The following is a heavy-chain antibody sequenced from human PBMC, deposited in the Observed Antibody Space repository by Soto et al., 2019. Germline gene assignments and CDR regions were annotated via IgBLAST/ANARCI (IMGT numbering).Heavy chain of an antibody. D-gene: IGHD2-21*02. CDR3: ARGDRGAFDL. CDR2: IHSDGSST. Sequence: SGILSCAASVSRSEAYPMHCVRQTPGKGLVWVSRIHSDGSSTTYADSVKGRFTISRDNAKNTLYLQMNSLRAEDTAVYYCARGDRGAFDLWGQGTMVTVSS. CDR1: VSRSEAYP. V-gene: IGHV3-74*01. J-gene: IGHJ3*01.